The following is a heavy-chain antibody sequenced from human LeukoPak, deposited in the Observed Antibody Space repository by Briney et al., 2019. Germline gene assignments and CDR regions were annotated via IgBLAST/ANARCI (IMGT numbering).Heavy chain of an antibody. CDR2: MNPNSGNT. D-gene: IGHD4/OR15-4a*01. CDR3: ARGLRGAASLTNLLGKMEYYFDY. CDR1: GYTFTSYD. Sequence: GASVKVSCKASGYTFTSYDINWVRQATGQGLEWMGWMNPNSGNTGYAQKFQGRVTMTRNTSISTAYMELSSLRSEDTAVYYCARGLRGAASLTNLLGKMEYYFDYWGQGTLVTVSS. V-gene: IGHV1-8*01. J-gene: IGHJ4*02.